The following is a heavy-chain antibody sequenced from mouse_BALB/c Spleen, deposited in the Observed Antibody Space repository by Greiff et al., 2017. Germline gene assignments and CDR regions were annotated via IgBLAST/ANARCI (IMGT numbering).Heavy chain of an antibody. D-gene: IGHD1-1*01. CDR1: GFTFSSYG. CDR2: INSNGGST. V-gene: IGHV5-6-3*01. CDR3: AREGVVGPFDV. J-gene: IGHJ1*01. Sequence: EVKLMESGGGLVQPGGSLKLSCAASGFTFSSYGMSWVRQTPDKRLELVATINSNGGSTYYPDSVKGRFTISRDNAKNTLYLQMSSLKSEDTAMYYCAREGVVGPFDVWGAGATVTVSS.